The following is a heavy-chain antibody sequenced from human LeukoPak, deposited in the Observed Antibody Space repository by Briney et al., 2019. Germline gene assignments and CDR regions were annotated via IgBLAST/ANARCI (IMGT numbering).Heavy chain of an antibody. V-gene: IGHV1-69*13. CDR2: IIPIFGTA. D-gene: IGHD6-13*01. Sequence: SVKVSCKASGGTFSSYAISWVRQAPGQGLEWMGGIIPIFGTANYAQKFQGRVTITADESTSTAYMELSSLRSEDTAVYYCASPEKRPEVSSPIDAFDIWGQGTMVTVSS. J-gene: IGHJ3*02. CDR1: GGTFSSYA. CDR3: ASPEKRPEVSSPIDAFDI.